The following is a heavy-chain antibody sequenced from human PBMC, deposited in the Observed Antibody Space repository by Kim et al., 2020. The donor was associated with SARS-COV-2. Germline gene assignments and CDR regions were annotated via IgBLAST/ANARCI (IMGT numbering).Heavy chain of an antibody. J-gene: IGHJ6*02. D-gene: IGHD3-3*01. V-gene: IGHV1-46*01. Sequence: AQKFQGRVTMTRDTSTSTVYMELSSLRSEDTAVYYCARGAYDFWSGYMDVWGQGTTVTVSS. CDR3: ARGAYDFWSGYMDV.